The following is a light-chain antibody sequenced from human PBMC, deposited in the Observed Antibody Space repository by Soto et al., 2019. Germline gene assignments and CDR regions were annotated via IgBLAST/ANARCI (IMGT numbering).Light chain of an antibody. CDR2: GAS. V-gene: IGKV3-20*01. Sequence: EILMTQSPATLSVSPGERVTFSCRASQSVSYYLAWYQQKPGQAPRLLIYGASSRATGIPDRFSGSGSGTDFTLTISRLEPEDFAVYYCQQYGSSPRTFGQGTKVDIK. J-gene: IGKJ1*01. CDR1: QSVSYY. CDR3: QQYGSSPRT.